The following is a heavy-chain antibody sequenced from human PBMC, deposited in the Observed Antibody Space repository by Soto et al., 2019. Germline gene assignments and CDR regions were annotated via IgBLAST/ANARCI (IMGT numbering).Heavy chain of an antibody. J-gene: IGHJ4*02. CDR3: ARDPNRDFDF. V-gene: IGHV1-18*01. Sequence: QVQLVQSGAELKKPGASVKVSCKTSGYIFTNFGISWVRQAPGQGLEWMGWISPYTYRTNYVQKFRDRITMTTDTSTSTVYMELRILRSDDTAIYYCARDPNRDFDFWGQGSLVTVSS. CDR2: ISPYTYRT. CDR1: GYIFTNFG.